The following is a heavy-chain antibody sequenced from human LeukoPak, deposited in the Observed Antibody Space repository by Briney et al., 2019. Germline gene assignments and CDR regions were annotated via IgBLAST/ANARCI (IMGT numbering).Heavy chain of an antibody. V-gene: IGHV4-34*01. CDR2: INHSGST. CDR1: GGSFSGYY. CDR3: ARVRGFASRYSSSWRYFDY. D-gene: IGHD6-13*01. J-gene: IGHJ4*02. Sequence: PSETLSLTCAVYGGSFSGYYWRWIRQPPGKGLEWIGEINHSGSTNYNPSLKSRVTISVDTSKNQFSLKLSSVTAADTAVYYCARVRGFASRYSSSWRYFDYWGQGTLVTVSS.